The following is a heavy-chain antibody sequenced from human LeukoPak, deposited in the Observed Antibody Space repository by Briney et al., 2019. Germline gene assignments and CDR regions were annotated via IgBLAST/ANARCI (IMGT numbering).Heavy chain of an antibody. CDR1: GFTFSSYA. CDR2: ISGSGGST. V-gene: IGHV3-23*01. D-gene: IGHD3-3*01. CDR3: AKEDRNYDFWSGYSYYYYYGMDV. J-gene: IGHJ6*02. Sequence: PGGSLRLSCVASGFTFSSYAMSWVRQAPGKGLEWVSAISGSGGSTYYADSVKGRFTISRDNSKNTLYLQMNSLRAEDTAVYYCAKEDRNYDFWSGYSYYYYYGMDVWGQGTTVTVSS.